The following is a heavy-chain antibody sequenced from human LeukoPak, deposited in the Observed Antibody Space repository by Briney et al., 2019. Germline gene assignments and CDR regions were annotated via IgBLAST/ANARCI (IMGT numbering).Heavy chain of an antibody. CDR1: GFIFSSYS. D-gene: IGHD4-17*01. J-gene: IGHJ4*02. V-gene: IGHV3-23*01. CDR2: ISASAGST. CDR3: AKSMFVYGDYVPDY. Sequence: GGSLRLSGAASGFIFSSYSMNWVRQAPGKGLEWVSLISASAGSTYYADSVKGRFTISRDNSKNTLYPQMNSLRVEDTAVYYCAKSMFVYGDYVPDYWGQGTLVTVSS.